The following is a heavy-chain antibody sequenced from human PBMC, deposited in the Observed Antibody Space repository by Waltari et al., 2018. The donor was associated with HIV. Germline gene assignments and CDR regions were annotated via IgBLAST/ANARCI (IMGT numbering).Heavy chain of an antibody. CDR2: IKQDGREK. Sequence: EVQLVESGGGLVQPGGSLGLSCAASGFTFSSYWMSWVRQAPGKGLEGVTNIKQDGREKYYVDSVNGRFTISRDNAENSLYLQMNSLRAEDTAVYYCARGGFYGSGSKVNWGQGTLVTVSS. J-gene: IGHJ4*02. CDR3: ARGGFYGSGSKVN. CDR1: GFTFSSYW. D-gene: IGHD3-10*01. V-gene: IGHV3-7*04.